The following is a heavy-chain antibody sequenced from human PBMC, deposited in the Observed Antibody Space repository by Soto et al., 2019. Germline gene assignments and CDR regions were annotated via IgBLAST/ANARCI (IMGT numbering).Heavy chain of an antibody. Sequence: QVQLQESGPGLVKPSETLSLTCTVSGGSMSSYYWSWIRQPPGKGLEWIGYIYYSGSTNYNPSLKSRVTISVDTSKNQFSLKLSSVTAADTAVYYCATSKYSIASWYYWSQGTLVTVSS. J-gene: IGHJ4*02. V-gene: IGHV4-59*08. CDR3: ATSKYSIASWYY. D-gene: IGHD6-6*01. CDR1: GGSMSSYY. CDR2: IYYSGST.